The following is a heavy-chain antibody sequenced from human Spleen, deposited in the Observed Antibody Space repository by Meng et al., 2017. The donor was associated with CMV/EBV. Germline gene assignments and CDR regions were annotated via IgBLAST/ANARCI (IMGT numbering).Heavy chain of an antibody. V-gene: IGHV3-48*03. Sequence: GESLKISCTASGFTFSRYEMNWVRQAPGKGLEWLSYISSSGTTIYYADSVKGRFTISRDNAKNSLFLQMNSLRAEDTAVYYCASFYYDSSGYYSYFDYWGQGTPVTVS. CDR3: ASFYYDSSGYYSYFDY. CDR1: GFTFSRYE. CDR2: ISSSGTTI. J-gene: IGHJ4*02. D-gene: IGHD3-22*01.